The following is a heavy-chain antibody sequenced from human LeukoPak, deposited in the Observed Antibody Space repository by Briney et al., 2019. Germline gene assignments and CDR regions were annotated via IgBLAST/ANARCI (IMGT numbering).Heavy chain of an antibody. Sequence: PGGSLTLSCAASGFTFRNNWMSWVRQAPGKGLELVANIQQDGSDKNYVDPAKDRLTISRVNAKKKLFPQMNSLRPDDNAVLYFARETRDRSGWDWGQGHLVIVSS. V-gene: IGHV3-7*01. CDR2: IQQDGSDK. D-gene: IGHD6-19*01. CDR1: GFTFRNNW. J-gene: IGHJ4*02. CDR3: ARETRDRSGWD.